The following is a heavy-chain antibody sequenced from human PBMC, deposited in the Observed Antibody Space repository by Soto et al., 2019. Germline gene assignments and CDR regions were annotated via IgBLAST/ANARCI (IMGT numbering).Heavy chain of an antibody. D-gene: IGHD4-4*01. CDR2: ISYDGSNK. V-gene: IGHV3-30*18. CDR3: AKDFTVTTKYYGMDV. CDR1: GFTFSSYG. Sequence: PGGSLRLSCAASGFTFSSYGMHWVRQAPGKGLEWVAVISYDGSNKHHADSVKGRFTISRDNSKNTLYLQMNSLRAEDTAVYYCAKDFTVTTKYYGMDVWGQGTKVTVSS. J-gene: IGHJ6*02.